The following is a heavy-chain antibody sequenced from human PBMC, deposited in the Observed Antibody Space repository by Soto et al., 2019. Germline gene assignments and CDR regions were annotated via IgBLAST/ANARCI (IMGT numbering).Heavy chain of an antibody. V-gene: IGHV1-3*01. CDR1: GYIFESHA. CDR3: ARDQSGIGYYVDWFDP. J-gene: IGHJ5*02. D-gene: IGHD3-10*02. Sequence: ASVKVCCKASGYIFESHAMHWVRQAPGQRLEWMGWINAGNGNTYYSQNFKDRVTFTRDTIATTVFMELTSLTSEDTAVYYCARDQSGIGYYVDWFDPWGQGTTVTVSS. CDR2: INAGNGNT.